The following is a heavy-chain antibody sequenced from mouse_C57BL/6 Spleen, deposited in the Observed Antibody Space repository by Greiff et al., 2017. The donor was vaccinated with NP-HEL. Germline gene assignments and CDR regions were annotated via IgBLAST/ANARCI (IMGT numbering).Heavy chain of an antibody. CDR1: GFTFSSYG. CDR3: ARQSGTDWYFDV. V-gene: IGHV5-6*01. CDR2: ISSGGSYT. Sequence: EVKLVESGGDLVKPGGSLKLSCAASGFTFSSYGMSWVRQTPDKRLEWVATISSGGSYTYYPDSVKGRFTISRDNAKNTLYLQMSSLKSEDTAMYYCARQSGTDWYFDVWGTGTTVTVSS. J-gene: IGHJ1*03. D-gene: IGHD4-1*01.